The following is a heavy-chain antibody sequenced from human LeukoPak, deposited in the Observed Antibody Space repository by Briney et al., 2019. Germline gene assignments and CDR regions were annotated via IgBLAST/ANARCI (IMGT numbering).Heavy chain of an antibody. D-gene: IGHD2-2*01. CDR1: GGSFSSFA. J-gene: IGHJ3*02. Sequence: SVKVSCKASGGSFSSFAISWVRQAPGQGLEWMGRITPSLGTTNYAQNFQGRVTITADESTSTAYMELSSLRSEDTAVYYCASGDCSSTSCFPPPPTEHAFDIWGQGTMVTVSS. V-gene: IGHV1-69*11. CDR3: ASGDCSSTSCFPPPPTEHAFDI. CDR2: ITPSLGTT.